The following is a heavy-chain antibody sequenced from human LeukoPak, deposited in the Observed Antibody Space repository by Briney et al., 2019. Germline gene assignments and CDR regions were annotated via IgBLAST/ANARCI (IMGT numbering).Heavy chain of an antibody. D-gene: IGHD3-22*01. CDR2: IYYSGGT. Sequence: PSETLSLTCTVSGASISSSSYCWGWIRQSPGKGLEWIGSIYYSGGTFFNPSLKTRVPMSVDTSKNHFSLKLTSVTAADTAVYYCARHPGYYDSSGYYVSAFDIWGQGTMVTVSS. CDR1: GASISSSSYC. V-gene: IGHV4-39*01. CDR3: ARHPGYYDSSGYYVSAFDI. J-gene: IGHJ3*02.